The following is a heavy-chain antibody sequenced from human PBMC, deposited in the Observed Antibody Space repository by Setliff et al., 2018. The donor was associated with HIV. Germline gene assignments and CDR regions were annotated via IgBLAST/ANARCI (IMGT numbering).Heavy chain of an antibody. CDR2: IYTSGST. D-gene: IGHD2-8*02. J-gene: IGHJ4*02. V-gene: IGHV4-61*09. Sequence: NPSETLSLTCTVSGGSISSGSYFWSWIRQPAGKGLEWIGHIYTSGSTNYNPSLKSRVTISLDTSKNQFSLRLSSVTAADTAVYYRAREGPLYTANWWGAYFDYWGQGNLVTVSS. CDR3: AREGPLYTANWWGAYFDY. CDR1: GGSISSGSYF.